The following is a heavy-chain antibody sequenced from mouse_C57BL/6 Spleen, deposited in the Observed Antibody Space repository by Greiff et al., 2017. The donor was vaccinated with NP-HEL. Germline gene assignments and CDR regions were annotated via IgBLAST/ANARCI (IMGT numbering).Heavy chain of an antibody. Sequence: VQLKQSGAELVRPGASVKLSCTASGFNIKDYYMHWVKQRPEQGLEWIGRIDPEDGDTEYAPKFQGKATMTADTSSNTAYLQLSSLTSEDTAVYYCTTPITTVVATDWYFDVWGTGTTVTVSS. D-gene: IGHD1-1*01. CDR3: TTPITTVVATDWYFDV. J-gene: IGHJ1*03. CDR1: GFNIKDYY. V-gene: IGHV14-1*01. CDR2: IDPEDGDT.